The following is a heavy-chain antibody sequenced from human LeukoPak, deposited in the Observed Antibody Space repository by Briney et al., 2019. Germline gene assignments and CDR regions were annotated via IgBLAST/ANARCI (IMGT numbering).Heavy chain of an antibody. Sequence: SETLSLTCAVYGGSFSGYYWSWIRQPPGKGLEWIGEINHSGSTNYNPSLKSRVTISVDTSKNQFSLKLSSVTAADTAVYYCAREGYSGSYYRRNGGFDYWGQGTLVTVSS. V-gene: IGHV4-34*01. D-gene: IGHD1-26*01. CDR3: AREGYSGSYYRRNGGFDY. J-gene: IGHJ4*02. CDR1: GGSFSGYY. CDR2: INHSGST.